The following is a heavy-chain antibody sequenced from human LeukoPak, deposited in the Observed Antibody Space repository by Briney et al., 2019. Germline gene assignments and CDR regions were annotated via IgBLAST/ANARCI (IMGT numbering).Heavy chain of an antibody. CDR3: ATVPYCGGDCHSGNWFDP. Sequence: ASVKVSCTVSGYTLTELSMHWVRQAPGKGLEWMGGFDPEDGETIYAQKFQGRVTMTEDTSTDTAYMELSSLRSEDTAVYYCATVPYCGGDCHSGNWFDPWGQGTLVTVSS. D-gene: IGHD2-21*02. CDR2: FDPEDGET. CDR1: GYTLTELS. V-gene: IGHV1-24*01. J-gene: IGHJ5*02.